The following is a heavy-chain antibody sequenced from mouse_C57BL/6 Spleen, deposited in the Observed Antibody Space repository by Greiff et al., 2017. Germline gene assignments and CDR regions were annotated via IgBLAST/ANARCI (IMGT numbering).Heavy chain of an antibody. Sequence: EVKLVESEGGLVQPGSSMKLSCTASGFTFSDYYMAWVRQVPEKGLEWVANINYDGRSTYYLDSLKSRFIISRDNAKNILYLNMSSLKSEDTATYYCARVDDHFDYWGQGTTLTVSS. CDR3: ARVDDHFDY. D-gene: IGHD2-3*01. V-gene: IGHV5-16*01. CDR2: INYDGRST. CDR1: GFTFSDYY. J-gene: IGHJ2*01.